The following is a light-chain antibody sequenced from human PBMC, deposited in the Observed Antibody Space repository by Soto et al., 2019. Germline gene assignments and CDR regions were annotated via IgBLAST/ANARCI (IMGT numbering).Light chain of an antibody. CDR2: AAS. V-gene: IGKV1-6*01. CDR3: QKYNSAPTWT. J-gene: IGKJ1*01. Sequence: AIQMTQSPSSLSASVGDRVTITCRASQGIRNDLDWFQQKPGKAPKLLIYAASNLQSGVPARFSGSGSGTDFTLTISSLQPEDVATYYCQKYNSAPTWTFGQGTKVEIK. CDR1: QGIRND.